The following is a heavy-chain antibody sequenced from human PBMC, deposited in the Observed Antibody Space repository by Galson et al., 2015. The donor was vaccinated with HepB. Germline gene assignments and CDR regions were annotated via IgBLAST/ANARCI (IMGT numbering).Heavy chain of an antibody. CDR2: IYPYDSDT. J-gene: IGHJ4*02. D-gene: IGHD1-14*01. CDR1: GYTFTNYW. V-gene: IGHV5-51*01. Sequence: QSGAEVKKPGESLKISCKASGYTFTNYWIGWVRQMPGKGLEWMGIIYPYDSDTTYNPSFQGQVTISADKSISTAYLQWSSLKASDTAMYYCARQYLGHSGPFDCWGQGTLVTVSS. CDR3: ARQYLGHSGPFDC.